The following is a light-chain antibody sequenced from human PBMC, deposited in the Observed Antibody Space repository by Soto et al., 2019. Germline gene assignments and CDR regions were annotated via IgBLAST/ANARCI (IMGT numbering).Light chain of an antibody. Sequence: QLVLTQPPSASETPGQRVTISCSGSSSNIGRNTVNWYQQLPGTAPNLVIYSNNQRPSGVPDRFSGSKSGTSGSLAISGLQSEDEADYYCAAWDSSLSEYVFGTGTKVTVL. J-gene: IGLJ1*01. V-gene: IGLV1-44*01. CDR1: SSNIGRNT. CDR3: AAWDSSLSEYV. CDR2: SNN.